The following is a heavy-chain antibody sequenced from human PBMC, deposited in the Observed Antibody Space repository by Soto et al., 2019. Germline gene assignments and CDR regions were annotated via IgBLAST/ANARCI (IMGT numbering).Heavy chain of an antibody. CDR1: GFPFSSYY. CDR2: IGTAGDT. D-gene: IGHD3-3*01. V-gene: IGHV3-13*01. CDR3: TRGNYDFWSGYSFRDYYGMDV. Sequence: VGSLILSCSASGFPFSSYYMHWVRQATGKGLEWVSAIGTAGDTYYPGSVKGRFTISRENAKNSLYLQMNSLRAEDTAVYYCTRGNYDFWSGYSFRDYYGMDVWGQGTTVTVSS. J-gene: IGHJ6*02.